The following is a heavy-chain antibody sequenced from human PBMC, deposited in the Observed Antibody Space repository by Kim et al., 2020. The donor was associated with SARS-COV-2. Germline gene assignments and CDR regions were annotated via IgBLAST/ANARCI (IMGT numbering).Heavy chain of an antibody. CDR2: IDGSDGTT. J-gene: IGHJ4*02. CDR1: GFTFTGYA. CDR3: MKGGGGWRWDH. V-gene: IGHV3-23*01. D-gene: IGHD3-16*01. Sequence: GGSLRLSCTTSGFTFTGYAMSWVRQAPGKGLEWVSSIDGSDGTTYYVDSVKGRFTISRDNSKNTLYLQMNSLRADDTAVDYWMKGGGGWRWDHGGQGTRGTVAS.